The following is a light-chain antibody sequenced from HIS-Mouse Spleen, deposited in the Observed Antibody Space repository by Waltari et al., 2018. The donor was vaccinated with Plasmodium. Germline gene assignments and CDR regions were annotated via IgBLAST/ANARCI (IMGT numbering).Light chain of an antibody. CDR3: CSYAGSYTYV. Sequence: QSALTQPRSVSGSPGQSVTISCTGTSSDVGGYNYVSWYQQHPGQAPKLRIYDVSKRPSGGPYRFSGSKSGNTASLTISGLQAEDEADYYCCSYAGSYTYVFGTGTKVTVL. CDR1: SSDVGGYNY. J-gene: IGLJ1*01. CDR2: DVS. V-gene: IGLV2-11*01.